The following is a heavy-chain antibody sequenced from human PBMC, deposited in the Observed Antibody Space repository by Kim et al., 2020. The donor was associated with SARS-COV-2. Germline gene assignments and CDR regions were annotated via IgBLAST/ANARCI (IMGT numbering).Heavy chain of an antibody. CDR2: INHSGST. D-gene: IGHD1-1*01. Sequence: SETLSLTCAVYGGSFSGYYWSWIRQPPGKGLEWIGEINHSGSTNYNPSLKSRVTISVDTSKNQFSLKLSSVTAADTAVYYCARGADVGPRTTQNYYYYGMDVWGQGTTVTVSS. V-gene: IGHV4-34*01. CDR1: GGSFSGYY. J-gene: IGHJ6*02. CDR3: ARGADVGPRTTQNYYYYGMDV.